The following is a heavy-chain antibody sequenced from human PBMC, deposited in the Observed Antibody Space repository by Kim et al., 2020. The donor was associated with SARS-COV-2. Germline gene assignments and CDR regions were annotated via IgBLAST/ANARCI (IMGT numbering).Heavy chain of an antibody. CDR1: GGSISSYY. Sequence: SETLSLTCTVSGGSISSYYWSWIRQPPGKGLEWIGYIYYSGSTNYNPSLKSRVTISVDTSKNQFSLKLSSVTAADTAVYYCARGAAAVDWFDPWGQGTLVTVSS. CDR2: IYYSGST. D-gene: IGHD6-13*01. V-gene: IGHV4-59*13. CDR3: ARGAAAVDWFDP. J-gene: IGHJ5*02.